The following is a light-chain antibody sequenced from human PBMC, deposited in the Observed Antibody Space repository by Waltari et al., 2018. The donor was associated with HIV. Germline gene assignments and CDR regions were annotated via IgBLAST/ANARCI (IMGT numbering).Light chain of an antibody. CDR3: MQGTHWPPT. J-gene: IGKJ4*01. CDR1: QSLGYSDGNTY. V-gene: IGKV2-30*01. CDR2: KVS. Sequence: DVVMTQSPLSLPVTLVQPDSISCRSSQSLGYSDGNTYWNWFQQRPGQSPRRLIYKVSNRDSGVPDRFSGSGSGTDFTLKISRVAAEDVGVYYCMQGTHWPPTFGGGTKVEIK.